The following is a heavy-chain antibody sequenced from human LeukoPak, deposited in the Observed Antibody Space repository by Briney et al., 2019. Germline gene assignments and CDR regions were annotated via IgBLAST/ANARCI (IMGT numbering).Heavy chain of an antibody. CDR2: ISGSGSTI. CDR3: AKAPLGRCTGAICYSFDY. Sequence: GGSLRLSCAASGFTFSSYGMSWVRQAPGKGLEWVSAISGSGSTIYYADSVKGRFTISRDNSKNTLYLQMNSLRAEDAAVYYCAKAPLGRCTGAICYSFDYWGQGTLVTVSS. CDR1: GFTFSSYG. J-gene: IGHJ4*02. V-gene: IGHV3-23*01. D-gene: IGHD2-8*02.